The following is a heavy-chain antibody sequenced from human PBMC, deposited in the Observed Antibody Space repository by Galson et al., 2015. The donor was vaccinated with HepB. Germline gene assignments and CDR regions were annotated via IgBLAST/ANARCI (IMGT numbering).Heavy chain of an antibody. V-gene: IGHV3-21*01. Sequence: SLRLSCATSGFTFSSYSMNWVRQAPGKGLEWVSSISSSTAYIYYADSVKGRLIISRDNAKDSLYLEMNNLRAEDTAVYYCARGSGYYYGPFDYWGQGTLVTVSS. J-gene: IGHJ4*02. D-gene: IGHD5-18*01. CDR2: ISSSTAYI. CDR3: ARGSGYYYGPFDY. CDR1: GFTFSSYS.